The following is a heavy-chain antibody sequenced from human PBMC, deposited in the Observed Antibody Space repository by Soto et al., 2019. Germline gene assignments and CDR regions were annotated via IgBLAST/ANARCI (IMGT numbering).Heavy chain of an antibody. J-gene: IGHJ3*02. V-gene: IGHV1-18*01. Sequence: ASVKVSCKASGYTFTSYGISWVRQAPGQGLEWMGWISAYNGNTNYAQKLQGRVTTTTDTSTSTAYMELRSLRSDDTAVYYCASRYCSGGSCYSHSITPDDAFDIWGQGTMVTVSS. CDR3: ASRYCSGGSCYSHSITPDDAFDI. CDR1: GYTFTSYG. CDR2: ISAYNGNT. D-gene: IGHD2-15*01.